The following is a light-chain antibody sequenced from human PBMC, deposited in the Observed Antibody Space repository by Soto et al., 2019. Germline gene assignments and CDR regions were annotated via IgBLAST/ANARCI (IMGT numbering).Light chain of an antibody. V-gene: IGLV2-14*01. CDR3: SSYASISTLVV. J-gene: IGLJ2*01. CDR1: SSDIGNYNY. CDR2: EVT. Sequence: QSVLTQPASVSGSPGQSITISCTGTSSDIGNYNYVSWYQQHPGRAPKLMISEVTNRPSGVSNRFSGPKSGNTASLTISGLQAEDEGDYYCSSYASISTLVVFGGGTKVTVL.